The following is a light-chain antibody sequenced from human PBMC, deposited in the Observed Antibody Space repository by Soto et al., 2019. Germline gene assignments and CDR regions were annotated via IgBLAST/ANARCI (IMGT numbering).Light chain of an antibody. CDR2: GTS. CDR1: QSVSSN. V-gene: IGKV3-15*01. Sequence: EIVMPQSPATLSVSPGERATLSCLASQSVSSNLAWYQQKPGQASRLLIYGTSTRATGIPARFSGSGSGTEFTLTISSLQSEDFAVYYCQQYNNWPFTFGPGTKVDIK. CDR3: QQYNNWPFT. J-gene: IGKJ3*01.